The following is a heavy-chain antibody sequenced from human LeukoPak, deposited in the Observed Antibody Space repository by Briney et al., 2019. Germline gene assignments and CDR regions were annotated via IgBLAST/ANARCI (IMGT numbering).Heavy chain of an antibody. D-gene: IGHD1-26*01. CDR3: ASGAGGSYINY. CDR2: IKQGGSEK. CDR1: GFTFSSYW. Sequence: PGGSLRLSCAASGFTFSSYWMSWVRQAPGKGLEWVANIKQGGSEKYYVDSVKGRFTISRDNAKNSLYLQMNSLRAEDTAVYYCASGAGGSYINYWGQGTLVTVSS. V-gene: IGHV3-7*01. J-gene: IGHJ4*02.